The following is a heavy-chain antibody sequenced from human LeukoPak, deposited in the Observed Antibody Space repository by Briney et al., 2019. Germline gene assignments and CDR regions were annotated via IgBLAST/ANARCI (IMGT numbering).Heavy chain of an antibody. CDR1: GGTFSSYA. D-gene: IGHD6-6*01. CDR3: ARSIAYHPDV. V-gene: IGHV1-69*04. CDR2: IIPILGIA. Sequence: SVKVSCKASGGTFSSYAISWVRQAPGRGLEWMGRIIPILGIANYAQKFQGRVTITADKSTSTAYMELSSLRSEDTAVYYCARSIAYHPDVWGQGTTVTVSS. J-gene: IGHJ6*02.